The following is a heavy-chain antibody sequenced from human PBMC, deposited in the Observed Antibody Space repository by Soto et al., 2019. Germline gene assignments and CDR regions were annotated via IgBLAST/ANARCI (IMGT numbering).Heavy chain of an antibody. CDR2: ISYDGSNK. V-gene: IGHV3-30*18. CDR1: GFTFSSYG. Sequence: GGSLRLSCAASGFTFSSYGMHWVRQAPGKGLEWVAVISYDGSNKYYADSVKGRFTISRDNSKNTLYLQMNSLRAEDTAVYYCAKRGSIAAAGIDIYYYYGMDVWGQGTTVTVSS. CDR3: AKRGSIAAAGIDIYYYYGMDV. D-gene: IGHD6-13*01. J-gene: IGHJ6*02.